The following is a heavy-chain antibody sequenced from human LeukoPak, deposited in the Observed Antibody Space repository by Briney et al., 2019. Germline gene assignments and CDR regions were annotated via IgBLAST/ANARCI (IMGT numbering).Heavy chain of an antibody. Sequence: GGSLRLSCAASGFTFSSYAMSWVRQAPGKGLEWVSAINGSGGSTYYADSVKGRFTISRDNSKNTLYLQMNSLRAEDTAVYYCAKDRDSSSWYVSSFDYWGQGTLVTVSS. V-gene: IGHV3-23*01. CDR3: AKDRDSSSWYVSSFDY. D-gene: IGHD6-13*01. CDR1: GFTFSSYA. CDR2: INGSGGST. J-gene: IGHJ4*02.